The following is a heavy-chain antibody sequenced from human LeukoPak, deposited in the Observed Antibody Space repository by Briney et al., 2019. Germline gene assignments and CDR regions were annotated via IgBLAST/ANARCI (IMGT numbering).Heavy chain of an antibody. CDR2: IYYSGST. J-gene: IGHJ6*02. D-gene: IGHD3-3*01. CDR1: GGSISSYY. V-gene: IGHV4-59*01. Sequence: SETLSLTCTVSGGSISSYYWSWIRQPPGKGLEWIGYIYYSGSTNYNPSLKSRVTISVDTSKNQFSPKLSSVTAADTAVYYCARVYDFWSGYYDHYYGMDVWGQGTTVTVSS. CDR3: ARVYDFWSGYYDHYYGMDV.